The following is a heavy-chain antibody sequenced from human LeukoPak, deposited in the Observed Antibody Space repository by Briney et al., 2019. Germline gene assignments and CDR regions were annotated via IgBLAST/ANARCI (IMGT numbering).Heavy chain of an antibody. CDR2: IIPILGIA. CDR1: GGTFSSYA. CDR3: ARADGYYDSFYF. Sequence: SVKVSCKASGGTFSSYAISWVRQAPGQGLEWMGRIIPILGIANYAQKFQGRVTITADKSTSTAYMELSSLRSEDTAVYYCARADGYYDSFYFWGQGTLVTVSS. V-gene: IGHV1-69*04. D-gene: IGHD3-22*01. J-gene: IGHJ4*02.